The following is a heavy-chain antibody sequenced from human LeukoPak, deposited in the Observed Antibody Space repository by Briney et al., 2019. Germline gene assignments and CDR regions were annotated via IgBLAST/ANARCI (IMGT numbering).Heavy chain of an antibody. V-gene: IGHV3-23*01. J-gene: IGHJ4*02. D-gene: IGHD6-19*01. CDR2: ISGSGGST. Sequence: GGSLRLSCAASGFTFSSYAMSWVRQAPGKGLEWVSAISGSGGSTYYADSVKGRFTISRDNAKNTPYLQMNSLRAEDTAVYYCARGYSSGLHFDYWGQGTLVTVSS. CDR3: ARGYSSGLHFDY. CDR1: GFTFSSYA.